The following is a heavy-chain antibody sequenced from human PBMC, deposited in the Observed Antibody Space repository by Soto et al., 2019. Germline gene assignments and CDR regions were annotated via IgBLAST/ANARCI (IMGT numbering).Heavy chain of an antibody. Sequence: QVQLVESGGGVVQPGRSLRLSCAASGFTFSSYGMHWVRQAPGKGLEWVAVIWYDGSNKYYADSVKGRFTISRDNSKNTLYLQMNRLRAEDTAVYYCARDNVEWELPTTSWFDPWGQGTLVTVSS. V-gene: IGHV3-33*01. J-gene: IGHJ5*02. D-gene: IGHD1-26*01. CDR2: IWYDGSNK. CDR1: GFTFSSYG. CDR3: ARDNVEWELPTTSWFDP.